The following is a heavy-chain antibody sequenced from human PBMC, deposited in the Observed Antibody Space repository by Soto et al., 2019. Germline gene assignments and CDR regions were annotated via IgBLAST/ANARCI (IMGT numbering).Heavy chain of an antibody. CDR1: GGTFSSYA. D-gene: IGHD5-12*01. Sequence: GASVKVSCKASGGTFSSYAISWVRQAPGQGLEWMGGIIPIFGTANYAQKFQGRVTITADESTSTAYMELSSLRSEDTAMYYCARTSRDGYNGFDYWGQGTLVTVSS. CDR2: IIPIFGTA. J-gene: IGHJ4*02. V-gene: IGHV1-69*13. CDR3: ARTSRDGYNGFDY.